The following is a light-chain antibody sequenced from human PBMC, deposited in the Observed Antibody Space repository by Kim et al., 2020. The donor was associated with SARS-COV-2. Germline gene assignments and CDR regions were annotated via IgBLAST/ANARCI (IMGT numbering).Light chain of an antibody. CDR3: EMYNGART. CDR2: AAS. CDR1: QDISNY. J-gene: IGKJ4*01. Sequence: DIQMTQSPSSLSASVGDRVTIACRASQDISNYLAWYQQKSGKVPKLLISAASTLQSGVPSRFSGSGSGTDFTLTITNLQPADVATYYCEMYNGARTFGGGTKVEIK. V-gene: IGKV1-27*01.